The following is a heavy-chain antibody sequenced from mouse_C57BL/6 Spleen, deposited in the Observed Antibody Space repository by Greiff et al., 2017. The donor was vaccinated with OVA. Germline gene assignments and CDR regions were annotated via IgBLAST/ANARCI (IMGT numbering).Heavy chain of an antibody. J-gene: IGHJ1*03. D-gene: IGHD1-1*01. CDR3: ARNYYGSSYGYYDV. CDR2: IWRGGST. V-gene: IGHV2-2*01. CDR1: GFSLTSYG. Sequence: VQLQQSGPGLAQPSPSLSLTCTVSGFSLTSYGVHWVRQSPGQGLEWLGVIWRGGSTDYNAAFISRLGISTDNSKSQGFLKMNRLQADDTAIYYCARNYYGSSYGYYDVWGTGTTVTV.